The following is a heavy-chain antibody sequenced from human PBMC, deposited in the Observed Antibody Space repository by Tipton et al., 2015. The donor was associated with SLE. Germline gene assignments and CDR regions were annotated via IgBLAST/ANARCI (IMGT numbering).Heavy chain of an antibody. D-gene: IGHD2-8*02. CDR2: IDSNGNHI. J-gene: IGHJ3*01. Sequence: SLRLSCTASEFSFSTYTMNWVRQAPGMGLEWLSSIDSNGNHIYYADSVKGRFTISRDNAKNSLYLQMNSLRPEDTALYYCVKDTGLGWMTNAGFDAWGQGTMVTVS. CDR3: VKDTGLGWMTNAGFDA. V-gene: IGHV3-21*04. CDR1: EFSFSTYT.